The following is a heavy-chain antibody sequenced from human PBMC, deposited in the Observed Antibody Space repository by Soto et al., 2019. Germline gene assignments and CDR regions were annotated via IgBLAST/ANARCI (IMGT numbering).Heavy chain of an antibody. Sequence: SETLSLTCTVSGGSISSSSYYWGWIRQPPGKGLEWIGSIYYSGSTYYNPSLKSRVTISVDTSKNQFSLKLSSVTAADTAVYYCARQGKGPNYYYYGMDVWGQGTTVTVSS. CDR1: GGSISSSSYY. CDR2: IYYSGST. J-gene: IGHJ6*02. V-gene: IGHV4-39*01. CDR3: ARQGKGPNYYYYGMDV.